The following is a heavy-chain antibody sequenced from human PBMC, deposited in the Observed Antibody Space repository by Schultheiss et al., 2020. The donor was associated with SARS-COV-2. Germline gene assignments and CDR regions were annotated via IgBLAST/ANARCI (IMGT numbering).Heavy chain of an antibody. D-gene: IGHD3-9*01. Sequence: GESLKISCAASGFTFSSYAMHWVSQAPGKGLEWVAVISYDGSNKYYADSVKGRFTISRDNSKNTLYLQMNSLRAEDTAVYYCARDASTYYDILTGLEYYFDYWGQGTLVTVSS. CDR1: GFTFSSYA. J-gene: IGHJ4*02. CDR3: ARDASTYYDILTGLEYYFDY. CDR2: ISYDGSNK. V-gene: IGHV3-30*04.